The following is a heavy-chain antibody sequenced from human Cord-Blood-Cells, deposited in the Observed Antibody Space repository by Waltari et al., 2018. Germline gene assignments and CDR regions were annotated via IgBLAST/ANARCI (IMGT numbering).Heavy chain of an antibody. CDR2: IYYSGST. J-gene: IGHJ3*02. CDR3: ARDRAIFGVVYMGGAFDI. Sequence: QVQLQESGPGLVKPSQTLSLTRPVSGGPISSGGSYWSWIRQPPGMGLEWIGYIYYSGSTYYNPSLKSRVTISVDTSKNQFSLKLSSVTAADTAVYYCARDRAIFGVVYMGGAFDIWGQGTMVTVSS. V-gene: IGHV4-31*03. CDR1: GGPISSGGSY. D-gene: IGHD3-3*01.